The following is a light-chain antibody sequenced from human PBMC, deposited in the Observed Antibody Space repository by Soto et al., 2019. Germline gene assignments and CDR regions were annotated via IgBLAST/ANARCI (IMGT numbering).Light chain of an antibody. CDR3: QQYYDWPWT. CDR1: QSVGSN. J-gene: IGKJ1*01. Sequence: EKVMTQSPGSLSVSPGERAALSCRASQSVGSNLAWYQRKPGQAPRLLIYGASTRATGIPSRFSGSGSGTEFTLTISSLQSEDFAVYYGQQYYDWPWTFGQGTTVEIE. V-gene: IGKV3-15*01. CDR2: GAS.